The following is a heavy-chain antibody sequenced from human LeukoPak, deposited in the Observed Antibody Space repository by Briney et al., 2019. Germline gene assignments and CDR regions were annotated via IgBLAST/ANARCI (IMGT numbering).Heavy chain of an antibody. CDR1: GFTFSSYA. CDR3: ARALGSYGIAGGFDY. CDR2: ISYDGSNK. J-gene: IGHJ4*02. V-gene: IGHV3-30*04. D-gene: IGHD5-18*01. Sequence: PGRSLRLSCAASGFTFSSYAMHWVRQAPGKGLEWVAVISYDGSNKYYADSVKGRFTISRDNSKNTLYLQMNSLRAEDTAVYYCARALGSYGIAGGFDYWGQGTPVTVSS.